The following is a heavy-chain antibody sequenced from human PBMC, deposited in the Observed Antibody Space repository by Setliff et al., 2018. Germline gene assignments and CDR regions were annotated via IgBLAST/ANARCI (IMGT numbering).Heavy chain of an antibody. CDR2: IRGSGEST. CDR1: GFTFSGYA. D-gene: IGHD3-3*01. J-gene: IGHJ6*02. CDR3: ANGMFYDFGSNYPYYFGMDV. Sequence: PGGSLRLSCAASGFTFSGYAMTWVRQAPGKGLEWVSAIRGSGESTFYADSVKGRFTISRDNSKNTLYLKMNSLTAEDTAVYYCANGMFYDFGSNYPYYFGMDVWGQGTTVTVSS. V-gene: IGHV3-23*01.